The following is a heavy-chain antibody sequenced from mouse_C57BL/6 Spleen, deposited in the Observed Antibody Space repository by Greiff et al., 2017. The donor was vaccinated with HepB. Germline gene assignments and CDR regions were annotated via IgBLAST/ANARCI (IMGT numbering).Heavy chain of an antibody. D-gene: IGHD1-1*01. V-gene: IGHV7-4*01. CDR2: IRNKANGYTT. Sequence: EVKVVESGGGLVQPGASLRLSCAASGFTFNDYQMSWVRQAPAKAPEWLALIRNKANGYTTEYTASVKGRFTISRDNSQNILYLQMNTLRAEDSATYYCVKAVSSGSSYTWFAYWGQGTLVTVSA. CDR1: GFTFNDYQ. J-gene: IGHJ3*01. CDR3: VKAVSSGSSYTWFAY.